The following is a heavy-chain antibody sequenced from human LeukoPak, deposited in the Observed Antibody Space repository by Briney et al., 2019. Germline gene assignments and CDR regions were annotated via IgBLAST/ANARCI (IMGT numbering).Heavy chain of an antibody. J-gene: IGHJ5*02. CDR3: ARGDSSGWYGFGRTGGWFDP. Sequence: ASVKVSCKASGYTFTSYGISWVRQAPGQGLEWMGWISPSSGGTNFAQKFQGRVTMTRDTSINTAYMELSRLGSDDTAVYYCARGDSSGWYGFGRTGGWFDPWGQGTLVTVSS. CDR1: GYTFTSYG. CDR2: ISPSSGGT. D-gene: IGHD6-19*01. V-gene: IGHV1-2*02.